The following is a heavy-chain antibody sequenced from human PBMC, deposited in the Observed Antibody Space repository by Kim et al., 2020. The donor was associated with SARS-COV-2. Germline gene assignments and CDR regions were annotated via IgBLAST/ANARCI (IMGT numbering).Heavy chain of an antibody. Sequence: GRVTMTRDTSTSTVYMELSSLRSEDTAVYYCAREFGGGYSSSWYGDAFDIWGQGTMVTVSS. J-gene: IGHJ3*02. D-gene: IGHD6-13*01. CDR3: AREFGGGYSSSWYGDAFDI. V-gene: IGHV1-46*01.